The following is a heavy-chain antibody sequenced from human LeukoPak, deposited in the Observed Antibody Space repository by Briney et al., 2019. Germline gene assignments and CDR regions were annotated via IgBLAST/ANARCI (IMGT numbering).Heavy chain of an antibody. D-gene: IGHD2-2*01. J-gene: IGHJ4*02. CDR2: ISSSSYI. V-gene: IGHV3-21*01. CDR1: GFTFSSYS. Sequence: GGSLRLSCAASGFTFSSYSMNWVRQAPGKGLEWVSSISSSSYIYYADSVKGRFAISRDNAKNSLYLQMNSLRAEDTAVYYCARGGDVVVPAAYDFDYWGQGTLVTVSS. CDR3: ARGGDVVVPAAYDFDY.